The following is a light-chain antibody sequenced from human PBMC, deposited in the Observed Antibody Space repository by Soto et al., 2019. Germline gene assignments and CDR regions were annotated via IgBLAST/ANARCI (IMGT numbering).Light chain of an antibody. V-gene: IGLV1-44*01. Sequence: QSVLTQPASVSGTPGQRITISCSGSSCHIGSNTVDWYQQLPGTAPKLLIYSNNQRPSGVPDRFSGSKSGTSASLAISGLQSEDEADYYCAAWDDSLNGYYVFGTGTKVTVL. CDR2: SNN. J-gene: IGLJ1*01. CDR1: SCHIGSNT. CDR3: AAWDDSLNGYYV.